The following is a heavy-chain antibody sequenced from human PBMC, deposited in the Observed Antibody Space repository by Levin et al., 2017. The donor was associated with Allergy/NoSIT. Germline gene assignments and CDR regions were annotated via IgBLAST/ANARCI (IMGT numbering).Heavy chain of an antibody. CDR1: GFTFSSYG. D-gene: IGHD3-16*01. Sequence: HTGGSLRLSCAASGFTFSSYGMHWVRQAPGKGLDWVALISYDGSYTYYADSVKGRFTISRDDSKNTLFLQMNSLGAEDTAVYYCAKAIAPAQRGGWYDVVYYYYGLDVWGQGTTVTVSS. CDR2: ISYDGSYT. J-gene: IGHJ6*02. CDR3: AKAIAPAQRGGWYDVVYYYYGLDV. V-gene: IGHV3-30*18.